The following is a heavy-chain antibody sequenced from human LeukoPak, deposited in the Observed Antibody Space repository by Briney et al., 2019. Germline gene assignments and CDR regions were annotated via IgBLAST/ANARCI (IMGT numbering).Heavy chain of an antibody. Sequence: ASVKVSCKVSVHTLTELSISMHWVRQTQGEGLEWMGGFDPEDGEKLYAQKFQPRLTITEDTSTDTAYMELHRLTSEDTAVYYCATEPKIRTRVDYWGQGTLVTVSS. J-gene: IGHJ4*02. V-gene: IGHV1-24*01. CDR3: ATEPKIRTRVDY. CDR2: FDPEDGEK. D-gene: IGHD2-2*01. CDR1: VHTLTELSIS.